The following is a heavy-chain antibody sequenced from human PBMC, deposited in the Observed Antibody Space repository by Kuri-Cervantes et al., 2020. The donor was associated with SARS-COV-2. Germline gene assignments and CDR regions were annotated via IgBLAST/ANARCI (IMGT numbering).Heavy chain of an antibody. CDR1: GGSISSYY. CDR3: ARDRGKRIFGVVIINAFDI. J-gene: IGHJ3*02. Sequence: SETLSLTCTVSGGSISSYYWSWIRQPPGKGLEWIGYIYYSGSTNYNPSLKSRVTISVDTSKNQFSLKLSSVTAADTAVYYCARDRGKRIFGVVIINAFDIWGQGTMVTVSS. D-gene: IGHD3-3*01. V-gene: IGHV4-59*12. CDR2: IYYSGST.